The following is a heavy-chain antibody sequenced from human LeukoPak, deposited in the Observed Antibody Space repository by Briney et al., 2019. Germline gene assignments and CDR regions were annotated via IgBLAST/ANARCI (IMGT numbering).Heavy chain of an antibody. Sequence: PGGSLRLSCAASGFTVSLNFMNWVRQAPGTGLEWVSIIHPDGVTHYSDSVKGRFTISRDNSNNILYLQMNGLRAEDTAVYYCARDPSIAAAGFAFDIWGQGTMVTVSS. D-gene: IGHD6-13*01. J-gene: IGHJ3*02. CDR2: IHPDGVT. CDR1: GFTVSLNF. V-gene: IGHV3-53*01. CDR3: ARDPSIAAAGFAFDI.